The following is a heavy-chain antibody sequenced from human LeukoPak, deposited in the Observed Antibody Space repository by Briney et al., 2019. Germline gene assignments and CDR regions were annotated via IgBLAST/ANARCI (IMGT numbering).Heavy chain of an antibody. D-gene: IGHD4-17*01. CDR3: AKDIRAYGDYKYGMDV. Sequence: PGGSLRLSCAASGFTFDDYAMHWVRQAPGKGLEWVSGISWNSGSIGYADSVKGRFTISRDNAKNSLYLQMNSLRAEDTALYYCAKDIRAYGDYKYGMDVWGQGTTVTVSS. CDR2: ISWNSGSI. J-gene: IGHJ6*02. V-gene: IGHV3-9*01. CDR1: GFTFDDYA.